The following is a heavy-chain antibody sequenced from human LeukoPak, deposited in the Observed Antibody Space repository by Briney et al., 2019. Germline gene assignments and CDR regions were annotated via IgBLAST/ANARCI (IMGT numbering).Heavy chain of an antibody. J-gene: IGHJ4*02. CDR2: INSSGGTK. CDR1: GFTFSSYE. D-gene: IGHD2-8*01. V-gene: IGHV3-48*03. Sequence: GGSLRLSCAASGFTFSSYEMNWVRQAPGKGLEWVSYINSSGGTKYYADSVKGRSTISNDNAKSSLYLQMSILGAEDTAVCYGARDLRCPNSWGQGTLVTVSS. CDR3: ARDLRCPNS.